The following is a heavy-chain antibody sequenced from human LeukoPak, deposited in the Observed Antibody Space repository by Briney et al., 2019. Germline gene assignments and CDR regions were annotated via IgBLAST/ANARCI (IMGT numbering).Heavy chain of an antibody. V-gene: IGHV3-64*01. CDR3: ARAALPSSSWSHYYYYGMDV. J-gene: IGHJ6*02. Sequence: GGSLRLSCAASGFTFSSYAMHWGRQAPGKGLEYVSAISSNGGSTYYANSVKGRFTISRDNSKNTLYLQMGSLRAEDMAVYYCARAALPSSSWSHYYYYGMDVWGQGTTVTVSS. CDR1: GFTFSSYA. CDR2: ISSNGGST. D-gene: IGHD6-13*01.